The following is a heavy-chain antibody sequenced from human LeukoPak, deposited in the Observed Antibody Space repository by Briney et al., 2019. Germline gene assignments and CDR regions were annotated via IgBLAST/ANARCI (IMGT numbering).Heavy chain of an antibody. CDR1: GGSISISRYY. V-gene: IGHV4-39*01. D-gene: IGHD6-13*01. Sequence: SETLSLTCTVSGGSISISRYYWGWIRQPPGKGLEWIGSMYYGGTTYNHPSLQSRVTLSVDASKSQFFLKLTSVTAADTALYYCARAQPTYSNNWFDGFDIWGQGTMVTVSS. J-gene: IGHJ3*02. CDR2: MYYGGTT. CDR3: ARAQPTYSNNWFDGFDI.